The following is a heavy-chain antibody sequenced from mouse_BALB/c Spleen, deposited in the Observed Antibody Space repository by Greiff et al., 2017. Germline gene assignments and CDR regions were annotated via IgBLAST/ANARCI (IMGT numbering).Heavy chain of an antibody. CDR3: ARDYYGSSYGFAY. Sequence: EVKVEESGGGLVQPGGSRKLSCAASGFTFSSFGMHWVRQAPEKGLEWVAYISSGSSTIYYADTVKGRFTISRDNPKNTLFLQMTSLRSEDTAMYYCARDYYGSSYGFAYWGQGTLVTVSA. CDR2: ISSGSSTI. V-gene: IGHV5-17*02. J-gene: IGHJ3*01. D-gene: IGHD1-1*01. CDR1: GFTFSSFG.